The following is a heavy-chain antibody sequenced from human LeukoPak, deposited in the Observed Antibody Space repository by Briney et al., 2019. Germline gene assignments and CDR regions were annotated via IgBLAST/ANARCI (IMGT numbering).Heavy chain of an antibody. J-gene: IGHJ4*02. D-gene: IGHD3-10*01. Sequence: GGSLRLSCAASGFTFSSYAMHWVRQAPGKGLEWVAVISYDGSNKYYADSVKGRFTISRDNAKNSLYLQMSSLRAEDTAMYYCARDRASVIRGVIIPPVGRYFDSWGQGTLVIVSS. CDR2: ISYDGSNK. CDR3: ARDRASVIRGVIIPPVGRYFDS. CDR1: GFTFSSYA. V-gene: IGHV3-30-3*01.